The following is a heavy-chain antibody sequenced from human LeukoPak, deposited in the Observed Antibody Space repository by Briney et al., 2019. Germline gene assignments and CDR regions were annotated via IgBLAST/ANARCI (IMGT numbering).Heavy chain of an antibody. V-gene: IGHV4-31*03. Sequence: PSETLSLTCTVSGGSVSSGGYYWSSVRQHPGKGLEWIGYIYYSRSTYYNPSLKSRVTISLDTSKNHFSLTLSSVTAADTAVYYCASALYYFYMDVWGKGTTVTVSS. CDR3: ASALYYFYMDV. CDR2: IYYSRST. J-gene: IGHJ6*03. CDR1: GGSVSSGGYY.